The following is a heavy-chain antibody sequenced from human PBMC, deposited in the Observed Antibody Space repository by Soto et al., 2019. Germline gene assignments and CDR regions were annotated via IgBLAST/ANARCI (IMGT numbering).Heavy chain of an antibody. D-gene: IGHD3-10*01. Sequence: PGGCLRLSGAASGFTFSSYAMSWVRQAPGKGLEWVSAISGSGGSTYYADSVKGRFTISRDNSKNTLYLQMNSLRAEDTAVYYCEKGPPRDASRSRGPYYFLYWGQGTLVTVSS. CDR2: ISGSGGST. CDR3: EKGPPRDASRSRGPYYFLY. V-gene: IGHV3-23*01. J-gene: IGHJ4*02. CDR1: GFTFSSYA.